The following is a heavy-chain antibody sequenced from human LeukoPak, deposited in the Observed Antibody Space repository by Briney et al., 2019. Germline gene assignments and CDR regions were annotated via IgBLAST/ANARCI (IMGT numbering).Heavy chain of an antibody. CDR2: IYHSGST. Sequence: PSETLSLTCTVSGGSISNFYWSWIRQPPGKGLEWIGYIYHSGSTSYSLSLKSRVTVSVDTSKNQFSLKLTSVTAADTAVYYCARGYSGAVTFDYWGQGTLVTVSS. V-gene: IGHV4-59*01. CDR1: GGSISNFY. D-gene: IGHD2-21*01. J-gene: IGHJ4*02. CDR3: ARGYSGAVTFDY.